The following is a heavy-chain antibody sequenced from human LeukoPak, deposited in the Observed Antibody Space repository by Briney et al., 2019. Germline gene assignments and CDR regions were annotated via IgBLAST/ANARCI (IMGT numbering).Heavy chain of an antibody. CDR3: ARGRPFIE. CDR1: GFTFSTYG. V-gene: IGHV3-23*01. D-gene: IGHD2-15*01. CDR2: ISASGGGT. J-gene: IGHJ4*02. Sequence: PGGSLRLSCAASGFTFSTYGMSWVRQAPGKGLEWVSAISASGGGTYYADSVKGRFTISRDNSKNTLFLQMNSLRVEDTAVYYCARGRPFIEWGQGTLVTVSS.